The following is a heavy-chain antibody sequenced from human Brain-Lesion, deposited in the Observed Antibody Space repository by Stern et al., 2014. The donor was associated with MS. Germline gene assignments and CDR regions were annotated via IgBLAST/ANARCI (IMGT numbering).Heavy chain of an antibody. V-gene: IGHV1-69*06. CDR2: IIPIFGSP. Sequence: VQLGESEPEVKKPGSSVQVSCKASGGTFGTYPITWLRQAPGQGLEWMGRIIPIFGSPNYAQKFQGRVTITADRSTTTVYMKLSSLKSDDAAVYYCAKDGPALVTNWFDPWGRGTLVTVSS. J-gene: IGHJ5*02. CDR1: GGTFGTYP. CDR3: AKDGPALVTNWFDP. D-gene: IGHD5-18*01.